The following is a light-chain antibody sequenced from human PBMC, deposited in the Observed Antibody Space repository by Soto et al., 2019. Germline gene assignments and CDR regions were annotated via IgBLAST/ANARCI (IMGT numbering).Light chain of an antibody. Sequence: QSALTQPASVSGSPGQSITISCSGTNSDIGAYDYVSWYQQHPGKPPKLIIFDVSARPSGVPDRFSGSKSGNTASLTISGLQADDEADYYCCSYAGTYSPVLGGGTKVTVL. CDR2: DVS. J-gene: IGLJ2*01. CDR3: CSYAGTYSPV. CDR1: NSDIGAYDY. V-gene: IGLV2-11*01.